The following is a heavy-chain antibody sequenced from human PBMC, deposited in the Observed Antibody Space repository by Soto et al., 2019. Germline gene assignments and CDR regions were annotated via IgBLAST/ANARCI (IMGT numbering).Heavy chain of an antibody. CDR3: AKDHGGKYCGGGSCGILDY. Sequence: QVQLVESGGGVVQPGRSLRLSCAASGFTFSSYGMHWVRQAPGKGLEWVAVISYDGSNKYYADSVKGRFTISRDNSKNTLYLQMNSLRAEDTAVYYCAKDHGGKYCGGGSCGILDYWGQGTLVTVSS. J-gene: IGHJ4*02. CDR1: GFTFSSYG. CDR2: ISYDGSNK. V-gene: IGHV3-30*18. D-gene: IGHD2-15*01.